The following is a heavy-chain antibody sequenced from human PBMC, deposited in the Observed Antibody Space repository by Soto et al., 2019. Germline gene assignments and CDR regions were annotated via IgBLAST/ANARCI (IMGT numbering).Heavy chain of an antibody. Sequence: SETLSLTCGVSGGTIRSPDWWTWVRQPPGKGLEWIGEIFQSGSTNYTPSLESRVTTSVDKSKNQFSLTLTSVTAADTAVYFCARGRGRYSSGWSWFDPWGQGILVTVSS. CDR1: GGTIRSPDW. V-gene: IGHV4-4*02. D-gene: IGHD6-19*01. CDR3: ARGRGRYSSGWSWFDP. J-gene: IGHJ5*02. CDR2: IFQSGST.